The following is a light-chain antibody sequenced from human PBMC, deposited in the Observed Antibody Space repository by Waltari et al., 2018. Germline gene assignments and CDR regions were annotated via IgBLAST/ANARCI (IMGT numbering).Light chain of an antibody. V-gene: IGKV1-12*01. Sequence: DIQMTQSPSSVSASIGDRVPITCRASQSIVTWLAWYQQKPGRAPKLLIHLTSTLQSGVPSRFSGSGSGTEFTLTISSLQSEDFATYYCQRANSFPFTFGPGTKVEIK. CDR3: QRANSFPFT. J-gene: IGKJ3*01. CDR2: LTS. CDR1: QSIVTW.